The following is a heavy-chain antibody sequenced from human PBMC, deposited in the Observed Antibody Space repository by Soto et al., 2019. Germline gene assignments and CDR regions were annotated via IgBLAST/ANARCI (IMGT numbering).Heavy chain of an antibody. CDR2: ISGTGGST. Sequence: EVQLLESGGGLVQPGGSLRLSCATSKFTFTNYAMTWVRQAPGKGLEWVSSISGTGGSTYYADSVKGRFTISRDKSKNTLYLHITRLRAQETPVYYCAKDYTELGGRTRFFDYWGQGTLVSVSS. CDR1: KFTFTNYA. J-gene: IGHJ4*02. D-gene: IGHD1-26*01. V-gene: IGHV3-23*01. CDR3: AKDYTELGGRTRFFDY.